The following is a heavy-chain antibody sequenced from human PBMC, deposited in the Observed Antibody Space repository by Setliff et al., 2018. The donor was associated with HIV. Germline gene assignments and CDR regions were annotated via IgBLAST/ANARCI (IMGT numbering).Heavy chain of an antibody. CDR2: ISAGKGEA. J-gene: IGHJ4*02. CDR1: GYTFTANT. CDR3: ASTQEFSNAWCLDY. D-gene: IGHD6-6*01. V-gene: IGHV1-3*01. Sequence: GASVKVSCKASGYTFTANTIHWVRQAPGQRLEWMGCISAGKGEATYSQKFQGRVTITRDTSANTVYMEMSSLRSEDTALYFCASTQEFSNAWCLDYWGQGTLVTVSS.